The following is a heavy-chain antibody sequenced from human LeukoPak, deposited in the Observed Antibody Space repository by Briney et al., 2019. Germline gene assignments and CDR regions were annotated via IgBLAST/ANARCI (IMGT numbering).Heavy chain of an antibody. J-gene: IGHJ6*03. CDR3: ARDTRSGGSCYSNYYYYMDV. Sequence: ASVKVFCKASGGTFSSYAISWVRQAPGQGLEWMGRIIPIFGTANYAQKFQGRVTITADESTSTAYMELSSLRSEDTAVYYCARDTRSGGSCYSNYYYYMDVWGKGTTVTVSS. CDR1: GGTFSSYA. CDR2: IIPIFGTA. D-gene: IGHD2-15*01. V-gene: IGHV1-69*13.